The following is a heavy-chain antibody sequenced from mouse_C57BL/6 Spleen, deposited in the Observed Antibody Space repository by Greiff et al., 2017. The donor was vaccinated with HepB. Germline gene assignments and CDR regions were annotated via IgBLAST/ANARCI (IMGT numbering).Heavy chain of an antibody. D-gene: IGHD2-3*01. Sequence: EVKLVESGGGLVKPGGSLKLSCAASGFTFSDYGMHWVRQAPEKGLEWVAYISSGSSTIYYADTVKGRFTIARDNAKNTLFLQMTSLRSEDTAMYYCARAYGYYPYWYFDVWGTGTTVTVSS. CDR1: GFTFSDYG. CDR3: ARAYGYYPYWYFDV. J-gene: IGHJ1*03. CDR2: ISSGSSTI. V-gene: IGHV5-17*01.